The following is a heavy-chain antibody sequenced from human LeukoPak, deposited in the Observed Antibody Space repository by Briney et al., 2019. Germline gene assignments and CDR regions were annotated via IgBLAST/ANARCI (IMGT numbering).Heavy chain of an antibody. CDR3: ARESLTWLQSRTSWFDP. CDR1: GGSISSGSYY. V-gene: IGHV4-61*02. CDR2: IYTSGST. Sequence: SETLSLTCTVSGGSISSGSYYWSWIRQPAGTGLEWIGRIYTSGSTNYNPSLKSRVTISVDTSKNQFSLKLSSVTAADTAVYYCARESLTWLQSRTSWFDPWGQGTLVTVSS. J-gene: IGHJ5*02. D-gene: IGHD5-24*01.